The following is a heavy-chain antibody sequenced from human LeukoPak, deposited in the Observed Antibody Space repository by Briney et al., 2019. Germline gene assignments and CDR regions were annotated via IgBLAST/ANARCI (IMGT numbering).Heavy chain of an antibody. J-gene: IGHJ4*02. CDR2: IYTSGST. CDR1: GGSISSGDYY. Sequence: SETLSLTCTVSGGSISSGDYYWSWIRQPAGKGLEWIGRIYTSGSTNYNPSLKSRVTISVDTSKNHFSLKLSSVTAADTAVYYCARADIVGGSFPFDYWGQGTLVTVSS. D-gene: IGHD2-15*01. CDR3: ARADIVGGSFPFDY. V-gene: IGHV4-61*02.